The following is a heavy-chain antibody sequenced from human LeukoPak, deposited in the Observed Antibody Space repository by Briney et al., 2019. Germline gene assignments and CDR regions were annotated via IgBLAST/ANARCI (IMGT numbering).Heavy chain of an antibody. Sequence: GESLKISCRGSGYSFTNYWIAWVRQMPGKGLEWMGIIYPGDSDTRYSPSFQGQVTMSADKSISTAYLQWSSLKASDTAMYYCARPTSSGWSYWGQGILVTVSS. J-gene: IGHJ4*02. V-gene: IGHV5-51*01. CDR2: IYPGDSDT. D-gene: IGHD6-19*01. CDR1: GYSFTNYW. CDR3: ARPTSSGWSY.